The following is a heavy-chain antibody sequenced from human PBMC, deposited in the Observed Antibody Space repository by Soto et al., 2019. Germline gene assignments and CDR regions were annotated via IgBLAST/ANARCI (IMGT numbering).Heavy chain of an antibody. CDR3: SIDNPYYYDSSGYYNDAFDI. J-gene: IGHJ3*02. CDR1: GYTFTGYY. Sequence: ASVKVSCKASGYTFTGYYMHWVRQAPGQGLEWMGWINPNSGGTNYAQKFQGWVTMTRDTSISTAYMELSRLRSDDTAVYYCSIDNPYYYDSSGYYNDAFDIWGQGTMVTVSS. V-gene: IGHV1-2*04. CDR2: INPNSGGT. D-gene: IGHD3-22*01.